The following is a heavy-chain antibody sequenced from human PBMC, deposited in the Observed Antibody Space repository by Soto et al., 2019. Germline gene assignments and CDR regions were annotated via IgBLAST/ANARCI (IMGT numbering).Heavy chain of an antibody. J-gene: IGHJ6*02. Sequence: QVQLVQSGAEVKKPGSSVKVSCKASGGTFSSYAISWVRQAPGQGREWMGGIIPIFGTADYAQKFQGRVTITADESTSTAYMELSSLRSEATAVYYCASLIAAAGPPHSPRYYYGMDVWGQGTTVTVSS. CDR3: ASLIAAAGPPHSPRYYYGMDV. CDR2: IIPIFGTA. CDR1: GGTFSSYA. D-gene: IGHD6-13*01. V-gene: IGHV1-69*12.